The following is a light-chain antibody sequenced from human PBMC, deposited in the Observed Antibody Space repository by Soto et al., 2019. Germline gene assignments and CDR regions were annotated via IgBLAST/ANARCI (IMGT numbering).Light chain of an antibody. J-gene: IGKJ1*01. V-gene: IGKV1-6*01. CDR3: QQYTSYPWT. CDR1: QGIRND. CDR2: AAS. Sequence: AIQITQSPSSLAASGGDRFTITCRASQGIRNDLGWYQQKPGKAPKLLIYAASSLQSGVPSRFSGSGSGTDFTLTISSLQPEDFATYYCQQYTSYPWTFGQGTKVDIK.